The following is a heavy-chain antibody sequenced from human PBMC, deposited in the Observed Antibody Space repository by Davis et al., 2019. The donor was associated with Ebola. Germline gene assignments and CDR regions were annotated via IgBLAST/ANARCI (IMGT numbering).Heavy chain of an antibody. V-gene: IGHV3-11*06. Sequence: GESLKIPRAASGLIVSNHYMGWIRQAPGKGLDYLAYISSRTSDTIYADSAKGRFTISRDNGKNSLYLQMDSLRADDTAVYYCASVSSGWFFFWGQGTLVTVSS. J-gene: IGHJ4*02. CDR2: ISSRTSDT. CDR1: GLIVSNHY. CDR3: ASVSSGWFFF. D-gene: IGHD6-19*01.